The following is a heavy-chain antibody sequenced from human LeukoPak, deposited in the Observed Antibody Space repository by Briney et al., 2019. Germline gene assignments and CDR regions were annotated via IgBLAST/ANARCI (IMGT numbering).Heavy chain of an antibody. CDR3: ARVTYYYDSSGYYYGMDV. J-gene: IGHJ6*02. CDR1: GYTFTDYY. V-gene: IGHV1-2*02. Sequence: ASVKVSCKASGYTFTDYYMHWVRQAPGQGLEWMGWINPNSGGTNYAQKFQGRVTMTRDTSISTAYMELSRLRSDDTAVYYCARVTYYYDSSGYYYGMDVWGQGTTVTVSS. D-gene: IGHD3-22*01. CDR2: INPNSGGT.